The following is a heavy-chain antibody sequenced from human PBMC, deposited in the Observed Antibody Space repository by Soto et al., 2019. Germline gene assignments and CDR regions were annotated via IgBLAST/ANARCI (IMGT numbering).Heavy chain of an antibody. D-gene: IGHD6-13*01. J-gene: IGHJ6*02. V-gene: IGHV3-30-3*01. CDR2: ISYDGSNK. Sequence: GGSLRLSCAASGFTFSSYAMHWVRQAPGKGLEWVAVISYDGSNKYYADSVKGRFTISRDNSKNTLYLQMNSLRAEDTAVYYCARDWGSSWHLFYGMDVWGQGTTVTVSS. CDR1: GFTFSSYA. CDR3: ARDWGSSWHLFYGMDV.